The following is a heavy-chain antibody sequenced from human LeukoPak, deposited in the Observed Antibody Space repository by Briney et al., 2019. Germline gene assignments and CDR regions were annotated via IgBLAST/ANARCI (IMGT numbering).Heavy chain of an antibody. CDR1: GARVSSDNAA. J-gene: IGHJ5*02. D-gene: IGHD2-2*01. V-gene: IGHV6-1*01. Sequence: SPPLSLPCAISGARVSSDNAAWNWIRQSPSRGLEWLGRTYYRSKYYNDYAVSVKSRITINPDTSKNQISLQLNSVTPEDTAVYYCARDERRACSGTTCYFNWFDTWGQGTLVTVSS. CDR3: ARDERRACSGTTCYFNWFDT. CDR2: TYYRSKYYN.